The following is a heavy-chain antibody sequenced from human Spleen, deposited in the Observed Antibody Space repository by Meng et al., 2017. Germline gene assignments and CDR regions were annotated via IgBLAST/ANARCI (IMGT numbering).Heavy chain of an antibody. J-gene: IGHJ6*02. CDR3: AREDARGYYGMDV. CDR2: ISSSSSYI. D-gene: IGHD3-10*01. V-gene: IGHV3-21*01. Sequence: GESLKISCAASGFTFSSYSMNWVRQAPGKGLEWVSSISSSSSYIYYADSVKGRFTISRDNAKNSLYLQMNSLRVEDTAVYYCAREDARGYYGMDVWGQGTTVTVSS. CDR1: GFTFSSYS.